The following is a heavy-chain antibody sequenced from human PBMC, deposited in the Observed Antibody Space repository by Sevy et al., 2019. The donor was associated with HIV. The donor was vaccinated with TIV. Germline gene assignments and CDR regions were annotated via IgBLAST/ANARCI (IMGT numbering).Heavy chain of an antibody. D-gene: IGHD2-15*01. CDR2: MNPNSGNT. Sequence: AAVKVSCKASGYTFTSYDINWVRQATGQGLEWMGWMNPNSGNTGYAQKFQGRVTMTRYTSISTAYMELSSLRSEDTAVYYCARGLVRSWWDYWGQGTLVSVSS. J-gene: IGHJ4*02. CDR3: ARGLVRSWWDY. CDR1: GYTFTSYD. V-gene: IGHV1-8*01.